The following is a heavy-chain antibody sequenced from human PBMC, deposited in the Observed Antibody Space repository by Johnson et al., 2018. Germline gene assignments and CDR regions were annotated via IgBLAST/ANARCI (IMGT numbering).Heavy chain of an antibody. V-gene: IGHV3-30*03. J-gene: IGHJ4*02. CDR2: ISYDGSNK. D-gene: IGHD5-18*01. CDR1: GFTFSSYG. CDR3: ARSGWIQLWFFDY. Sequence: QVQLVQSGGGVVQXGRSXRLXCAASGFTFSSYGMHWVRQAPGKGLEWVAVISYDGSNKYYADSVKGRFTIYRDNSKNKLYLQMNSLRAEETAVYYRARSGWIQLWFFDYWGQGTLVTVSS.